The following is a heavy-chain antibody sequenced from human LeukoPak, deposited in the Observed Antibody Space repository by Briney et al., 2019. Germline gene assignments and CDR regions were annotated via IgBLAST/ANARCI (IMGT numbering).Heavy chain of an antibody. Sequence: PGGSLRLSCAASGFTFSSYAMSWVRQAPGKGLEWVSAISGSGGSTYYADSVKGRFTIFGDNSKNTLYLQMNSLRAEDTAVYYCAKEFLSLPGFSDYWGQGTLVTVSS. CDR1: GFTFSSYA. CDR3: AKEFLSLPGFSDY. J-gene: IGHJ4*02. D-gene: IGHD3-16*02. CDR2: ISGSGGST. V-gene: IGHV3-23*01.